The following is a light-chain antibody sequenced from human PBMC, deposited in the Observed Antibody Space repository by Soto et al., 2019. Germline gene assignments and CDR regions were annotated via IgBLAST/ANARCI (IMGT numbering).Light chain of an antibody. CDR1: TGAVTSGHY. CDR3: MLSYSGPRV. V-gene: IGLV7-46*01. CDR2: ETS. J-gene: IGLJ2*01. Sequence: QAVVNQEPSLTVSPGGTVTLTCGSSTGAVTSGHYPYWFQQKPGQAPKTLIYETSNRHSWTPARFSGSLLGGKAALTLSGAQPEDEAEYYCMLSYSGPRVFGGGTKLTVL.